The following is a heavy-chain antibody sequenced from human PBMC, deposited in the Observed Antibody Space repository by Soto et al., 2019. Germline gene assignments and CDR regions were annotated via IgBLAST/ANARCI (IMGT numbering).Heavy chain of an antibody. CDR2: IYYSGST. CDR1: GGSISSDY. J-gene: IGHJ6*03. Sequence: SETLSLTCTVSGGSISSDYWSWIRQPPGKGLEWIGYIYYSGSTNYNPSLKSRVTISVDTSKNQFSLKLSSVTAADTAVYYCGRSLRLDFWSGYYAYDYRYYMAVRGQGTTVPVS. V-gene: IGHV4-59*01. CDR3: GRSLRLDFWSGYYAYDYRYYMAV. D-gene: IGHD3-3*01.